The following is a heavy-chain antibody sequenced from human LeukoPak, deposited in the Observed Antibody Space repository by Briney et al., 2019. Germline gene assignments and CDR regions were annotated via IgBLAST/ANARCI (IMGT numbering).Heavy chain of an antibody. Sequence: SETLSLTCAVYGGSFSGYYWSWIRQPPGKGLEWIGEINHSGSTNYNPSLKSRVTISVDTSKNQFTLKLSSVTAADTAVYYCARALRSYSSGWYNWFDPWGQGTLVTVSS. CDR1: GGSFSGYY. CDR2: INHSGST. CDR3: ARALRSYSSGWYNWFDP. D-gene: IGHD6-19*01. V-gene: IGHV4-34*01. J-gene: IGHJ5*02.